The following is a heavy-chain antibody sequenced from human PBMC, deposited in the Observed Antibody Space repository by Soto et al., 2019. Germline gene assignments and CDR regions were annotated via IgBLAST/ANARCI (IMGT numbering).Heavy chain of an antibody. CDR3: ARGPRPLRSFDY. V-gene: IGHV4-34*01. Sequence: SETLSLTCAVYGGSFSGYYWSWIRQPPGKGLEWIGEINHSGSTNYNPSLKSRVTISVDTSKNQFSLKLSSVTAADTAVYYCARGPRPLRSFDYWGQGTLVTVSS. CDR2: INHSGST. J-gene: IGHJ4*02. CDR1: GGSFSGYY.